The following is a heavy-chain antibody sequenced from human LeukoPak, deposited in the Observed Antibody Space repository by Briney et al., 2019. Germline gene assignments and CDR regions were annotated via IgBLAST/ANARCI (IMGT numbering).Heavy chain of an antibody. Sequence: ASVKVSCKASGYTFTSYGISWVRQAPGQGLEWMGWISAYNGNTNYAQKLQGRVTMTTDTSTSTAYMELSSLRSEDTAVYYCARARIAAAVYYFDYWGQGTLVTVSS. D-gene: IGHD6-13*01. CDR1: GYTFTSYG. CDR3: ARARIAAAVYYFDY. V-gene: IGHV1-18*01. J-gene: IGHJ4*02. CDR2: ISAYNGNT.